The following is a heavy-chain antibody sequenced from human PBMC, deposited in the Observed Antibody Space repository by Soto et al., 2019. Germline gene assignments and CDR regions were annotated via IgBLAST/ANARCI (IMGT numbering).Heavy chain of an antibody. CDR1: GGSISTTY. J-gene: IGHJ6*02. CDR3: ARVKSKRQLLYTTYYYGMDV. V-gene: IGHV4-59*01. Sequence: SETLSLPGTVSGGSISTTYWSWIRQPPGKGLEWIGDIYYSGSTNYNPSLNSRVTISVDTSENQFSLKLSSVTAADTAVYYCARVKSKRQLLYTTYYYGMDVWGQGTTVTVSS. D-gene: IGHD2-2*02. CDR2: IYYSGST.